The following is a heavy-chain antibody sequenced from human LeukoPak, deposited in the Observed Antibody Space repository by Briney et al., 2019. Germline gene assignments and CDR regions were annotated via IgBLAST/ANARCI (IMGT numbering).Heavy chain of an antibody. D-gene: IGHD2-2*01. V-gene: IGHV4-30-4*08. CDR3: ARGRIVVVPAVWYFDL. CDR2: IYYSGST. J-gene: IGHJ2*01. CDR1: GGSISSGDYY. Sequence: SETLSLTFTVSGGSISSGDYYWSWIRQPPGKGLEWIGYIYYSGSTYYNPSLKSRVTISVDTSKNQFSLKLSSVTAADTAVYYCARGRIVVVPAVWYFDLWGRGTLVTVSS.